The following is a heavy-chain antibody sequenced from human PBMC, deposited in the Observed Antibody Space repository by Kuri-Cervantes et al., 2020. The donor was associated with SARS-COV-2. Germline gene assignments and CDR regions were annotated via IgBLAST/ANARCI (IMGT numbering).Heavy chain of an antibody. J-gene: IGHJ5*02. CDR3: ATDPSGDEGDGFDP. Sequence: SVKVSCKASGGTFSSYAISWVRQAPGQGLEWMGGIIPIFGIANYAQKFQGRVTITADKSTSTAYMELSSLRSEDTAVYYCATDPSGDEGDGFDPWGQGTLVTVSS. V-gene: IGHV1-69*10. CDR2: IIPIFGIA. D-gene: IGHD4-17*01. CDR1: GGTFSSYA.